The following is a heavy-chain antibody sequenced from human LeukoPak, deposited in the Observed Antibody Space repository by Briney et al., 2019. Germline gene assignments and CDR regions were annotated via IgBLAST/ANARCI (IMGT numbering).Heavy chain of an antibody. J-gene: IGHJ6*01. D-gene: IGHD6-6*01. V-gene: IGHV6-1*01. CDR2: TYYRSKWYN. Sequence: SQTLSLTCAISGDTVSINSAARNWIRQSPSRGFEWLGRTYYRSKWYNDYAVSVKSRITINPDTSKNQFSLQLNSVSPEDTAVYDCARGAFKNQLVPPTNYYHGMVVWGHGTTVTVSS. CDR3: ARGAFKNQLVPPTNYYHGMVV. CDR1: GDTVSINSAA.